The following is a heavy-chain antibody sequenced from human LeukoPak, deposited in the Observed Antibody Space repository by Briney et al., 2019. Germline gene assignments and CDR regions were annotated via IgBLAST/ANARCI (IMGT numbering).Heavy chain of an antibody. V-gene: IGHV3-23*01. J-gene: IGHJ1*01. CDR3: SRDPNGDYVGTFDFQR. D-gene: IGHD4-17*01. Sequence: PGGSLRLSCAVSGLTFSNYAMTWVRQAPGRGLEWVSSIRGSGGGTDYADSVRGRFSISRDNSKNTLYLQMNSLRAEDTAIYYRSRDPNGDYVGTFDFQRWGQGTLVTVSS. CDR1: GLTFSNYA. CDR2: IRGSGGGT.